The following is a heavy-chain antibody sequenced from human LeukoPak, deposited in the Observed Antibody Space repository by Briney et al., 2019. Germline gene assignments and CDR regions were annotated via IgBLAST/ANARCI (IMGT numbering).Heavy chain of an antibody. CDR3: ARHLVSLRFLEWLFDAFDI. D-gene: IGHD3-3*01. CDR1: GGSISSSSYY. V-gene: IGHV4-39*01. Sequence: SETLSLTCTVSGGSISSSSYYWGWIRQPPGKGLEWIGEINHSGSTNYNPSLKSRVTISVDTSKDQFSLKLSSVTAADTAVYYCARHLVSLRFLEWLFDAFDIWGQGTMVTVSS. CDR2: INHSGST. J-gene: IGHJ3*02.